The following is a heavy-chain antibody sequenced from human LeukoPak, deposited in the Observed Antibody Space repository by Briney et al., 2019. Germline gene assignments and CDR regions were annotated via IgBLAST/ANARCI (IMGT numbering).Heavy chain of an antibody. CDR2: IIPIFGTA. CDR1: GGTFSRYA. J-gene: IGHJ4*02. D-gene: IGHD4-17*01. Sequence: GSSVKVSCKASGGTFSRYAISWVRQAPGQGLEWMGGIIPIFGTANYAQKFQGRVTITTDESTSTAYMELSSLRSEDTAVYYCARGIYDDYALGYWGQGTLVTVSS. V-gene: IGHV1-69*05. CDR3: ARGIYDDYALGY.